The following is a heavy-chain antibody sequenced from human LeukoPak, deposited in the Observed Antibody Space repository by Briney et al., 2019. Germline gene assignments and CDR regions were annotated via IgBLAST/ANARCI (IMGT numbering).Heavy chain of an antibody. D-gene: IGHD3-3*01. CDR2: INHSGST. V-gene: IGHV4-34*01. CDR1: GGSFSGYY. CDR3: ARLVGVTYGMDV. J-gene: IGHJ6*02. Sequence: PSETLSLTCAVYGGSFSGYYWSWIRQPPGKGLEWIGEINHSGSTNYNPSLKGRVTISVDTSKNQFSLKLSSVTAADTAVYYCARLVGVTYGMDVWGQGTTVTVSS.